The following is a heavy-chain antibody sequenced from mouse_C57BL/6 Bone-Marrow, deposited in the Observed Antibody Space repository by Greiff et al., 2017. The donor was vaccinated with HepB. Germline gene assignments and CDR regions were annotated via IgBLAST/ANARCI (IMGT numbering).Heavy chain of an antibody. Sequence: EVQLVESGPGLVKPSQSLSLTCSVTGYSITSGYYWNWIRQFPGNKLEWMGYISYDGSNNYNPSLKNRISITRDTSKNQFFLKLNSVTTEDTATYYCARGDYGNPWNYFDYWGQGTTLTVSS. CDR2: ISYDGSN. V-gene: IGHV3-6*01. CDR1: GYSITSGYY. CDR3: ARGDYGNPWNYFDY. D-gene: IGHD2-1*01. J-gene: IGHJ2*01.